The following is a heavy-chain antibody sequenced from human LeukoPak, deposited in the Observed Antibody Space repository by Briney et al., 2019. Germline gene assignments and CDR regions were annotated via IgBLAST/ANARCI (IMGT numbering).Heavy chain of an antibody. CDR3: AREDPLVAARGLDY. V-gene: IGHV7-4-1*02. CDR2: INTNTGNP. CDR1: GYTFTSYA. D-gene: IGHD2-15*01. J-gene: IGHJ4*02. Sequence: GASVKVSCKASGYTFTSYAMNWVRQAPGQGLEWMGWINTNTGNPTYAQGFTGRFVFSLDTSVSTAYLQISSLKAEDTAVYYCAREDPLVAARGLDYWGQGTLVTVSS.